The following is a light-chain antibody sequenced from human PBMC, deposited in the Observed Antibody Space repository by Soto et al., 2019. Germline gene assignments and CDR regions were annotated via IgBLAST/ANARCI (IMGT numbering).Light chain of an antibody. CDR1: QSVSSSY. CDR2: GAS. J-gene: IGKJ1*01. V-gene: IGKV3-20*01. CDR3: QQYGSSPRT. Sequence: EIVLTQSPGTLSLSPGERATLSCRASQSVSSSYLAWYQQKPGQAPRLLIYGASSRATGIPDRFSGSGSGTEFTLTISRLEPEDFAGYDCQQYGSSPRTFGQGTKVEIK.